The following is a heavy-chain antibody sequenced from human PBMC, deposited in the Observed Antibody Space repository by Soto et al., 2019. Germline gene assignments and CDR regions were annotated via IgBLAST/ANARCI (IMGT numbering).Heavy chain of an antibody. CDR3: SRQLAHIAAAGTSYYYYYGMDV. D-gene: IGHD6-13*01. Sequence: PSETLSLTCTVSGGSISSSSYYWGWIRQPPGKGLEWIGSIYYSGSTYYNPSLKSRVTISVDTSKKQISLKLSSVTAADTAVYYCSRQLAHIAAAGTSYYYYYGMDVWGQGTTVTVSS. V-gene: IGHV4-39*01. J-gene: IGHJ6*02. CDR1: GGSISSSSYY. CDR2: IYYSGST.